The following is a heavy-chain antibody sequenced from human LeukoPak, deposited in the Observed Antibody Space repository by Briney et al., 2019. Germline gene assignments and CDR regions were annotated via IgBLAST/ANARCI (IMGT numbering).Heavy chain of an antibody. V-gene: IGHV4-59*01. CDR1: GGSISSYY. D-gene: IGHD5-18*01. Sequence: PSETLSLTCTLSGGSISSYYWSWIRQPPGKGLDWIGYIYYSGSTNYNPSLKSRVTISVDTSKIQFSLKLSSVPAADTAVYYCARVPLQLSAMDVWGKGTTVTVSS. CDR2: IYYSGST. J-gene: IGHJ6*03. CDR3: ARVPLQLSAMDV.